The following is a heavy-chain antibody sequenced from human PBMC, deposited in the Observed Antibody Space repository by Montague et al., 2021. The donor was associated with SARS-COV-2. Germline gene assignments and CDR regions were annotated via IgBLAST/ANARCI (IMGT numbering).Heavy chain of an antibody. CDR3: ARGPPGGVYYYYGMDV. Sequence: ETLSLMCTVSGGSISNYYWNWIRQPPGKGLEWIGYIYYSGNSNYNPSLKSRVNISVDTSNNLVSLRLNSVTAADTAVYYCARGPPGGVYYYYGMDVWGQGTTVTVSS. J-gene: IGHJ6*02. CDR1: GGSISNYY. CDR2: IYYSGNS. D-gene: IGHD3-16*01. V-gene: IGHV4-59*01.